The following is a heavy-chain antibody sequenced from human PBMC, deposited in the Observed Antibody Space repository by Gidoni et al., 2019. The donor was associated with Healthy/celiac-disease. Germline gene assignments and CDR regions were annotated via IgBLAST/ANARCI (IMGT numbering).Heavy chain of an antibody. CDR3: AREFWSGYHPWWGMDV. CDR2: ISSSSSTI. Sequence: EVQLVESGGGLVQPGGSLRLSCAASGFTFSSHSMNWVRQAPGKGLEWVSYISSSSSTIYYADSVKGRFTISRDNAKNSLYLQMNSLRDEDTAVYYCAREFWSGYHPWWGMDVWGQGTTVTVSS. V-gene: IGHV3-48*02. CDR1: GFTFSSHS. J-gene: IGHJ6*02. D-gene: IGHD3-3*01.